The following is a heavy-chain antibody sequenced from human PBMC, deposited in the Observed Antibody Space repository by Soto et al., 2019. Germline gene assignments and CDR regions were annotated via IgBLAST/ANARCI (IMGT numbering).Heavy chain of an antibody. CDR1: GGTFSRYT. J-gene: IGHJ4*02. Sequence: SVKVSCKASGGTFSRYTITWVRQAPGQGLERMGGITPMFGTPNYAQKFQGRVTITADESTSTAYMELSSLRSEDTAMYYCARDGTLYDSSAYYYLYWGQGTLVTVSS. CDR2: ITPMFGTP. D-gene: IGHD3-22*01. CDR3: ARDGTLYDSSAYYYLY. V-gene: IGHV1-69*13.